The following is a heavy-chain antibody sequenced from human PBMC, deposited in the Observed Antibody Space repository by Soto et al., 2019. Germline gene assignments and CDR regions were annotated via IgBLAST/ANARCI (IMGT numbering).Heavy chain of an antibody. J-gene: IGHJ6*02. Sequence: GESLKISCKASGYSFTTYWIAWVRQMPGKGLEWMGIINPGDSDIRYSPSFQGQVTISADNSISTAYLQWSSLKASDTAMYYCARHQPFYYYYYGMDVWGQGTPVTV. V-gene: IGHV5-51*01. CDR3: ARHQPFYYYYYGMDV. CDR2: INPGDSDI. CDR1: GYSFTTYW.